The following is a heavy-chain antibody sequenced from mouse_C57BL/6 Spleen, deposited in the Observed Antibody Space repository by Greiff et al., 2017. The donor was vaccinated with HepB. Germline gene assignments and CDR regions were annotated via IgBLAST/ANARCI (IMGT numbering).Heavy chain of an antibody. CDR2: IWTGGGT. D-gene: IGHD1-1*01. CDR1: GFSLTSYA. V-gene: IGHV2-9-1*01. J-gene: IGHJ1*03. Sequence: VMLVESGPGLVAPSQSLSITCTVSGFSLTSYAISWVRQPPGKGLEWLGVIWTGGGTNYNSALKSRLSISKDNSKSQVFLKMNSLQTDDTARYYCARRYYGSSPHWYFDVWGTGTTVTVSS. CDR3: ARRYYGSSPHWYFDV.